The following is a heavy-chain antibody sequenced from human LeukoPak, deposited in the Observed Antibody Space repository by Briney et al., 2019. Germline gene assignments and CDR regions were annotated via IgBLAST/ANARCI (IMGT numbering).Heavy chain of an antibody. CDR1: GFTFSSYS. Sequence: GGSLRLSCAASGFTFSSYSMNWVRQAPGKGLEWVSSISSSSSYIYYADSVKGRFTISRDNAKNSLYLQMNSLRAEDTAVYYCAKHGKIVVVPAAIDDAFDIWGQGTMVTVSS. D-gene: IGHD2-2*01. J-gene: IGHJ3*02. V-gene: IGHV3-21*04. CDR2: ISSSSSYI. CDR3: AKHGKIVVVPAAIDDAFDI.